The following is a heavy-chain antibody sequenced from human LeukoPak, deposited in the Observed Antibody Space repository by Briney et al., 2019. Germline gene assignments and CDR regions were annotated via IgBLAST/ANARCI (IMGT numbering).Heavy chain of an antibody. V-gene: IGHV3-30-3*01. CDR3: AKDQRDDYGDPWSGTSSNWFDP. Sequence: GGSLRLSCAASAFTFSTYAMHWVRQAPGKGLEWVAVISYDGTNKYYADSAKGRFTISRDNSKNTLYLQMNSLRAEDTAIYYCAKDQRDDYGDPWSGTSSNWFDPWGQGTLVTVSS. CDR2: ISYDGTNK. CDR1: AFTFSTYA. J-gene: IGHJ5*02. D-gene: IGHD4-17*01.